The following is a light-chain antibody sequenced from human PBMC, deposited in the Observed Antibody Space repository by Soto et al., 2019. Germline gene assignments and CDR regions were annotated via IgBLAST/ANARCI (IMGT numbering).Light chain of an antibody. CDR1: QSISSW. CDR2: KAS. Sequence: DIQLTQSPSTLSASVGDRVTITCRASQSISSWLAWYQQKPGKAPKLLIYKASILESGVPSRFSGSGSGTEFTLTISSLQPDDFAPYYCQQYNSYPLPFGPGTKVDIK. J-gene: IGKJ3*01. CDR3: QQYNSYPLP. V-gene: IGKV1-5*03.